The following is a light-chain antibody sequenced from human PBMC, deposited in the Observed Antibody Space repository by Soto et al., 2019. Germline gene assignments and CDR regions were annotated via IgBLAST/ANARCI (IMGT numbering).Light chain of an antibody. Sequence: SYVLTQPPSVTVAPGKTASINCGGNNIGSKSVHWYQQKPRQAPALVIYYDSDRPSGIPERFSGSTSGNTATLTISRVEAGDEDDDYCQVWDSSSDHPVFGGGTKLTVL. CDR1: NIGSKS. J-gene: IGLJ2*01. V-gene: IGLV3-21*04. CDR2: YDS. CDR3: QVWDSSSDHPV.